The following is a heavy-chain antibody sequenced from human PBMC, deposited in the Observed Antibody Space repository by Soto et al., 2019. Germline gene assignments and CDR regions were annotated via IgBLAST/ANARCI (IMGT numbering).Heavy chain of an antibody. CDR3: AKDSHCSSTSCLPFDY. V-gene: IGHV3-23*01. Sequence: GGSLRLSCAASGLPFSSYAMSCVRQAPGNGLEWVSAISGSGGSTYYADSVKGRFTISRDNSKNTLYLQMNSLRAEDTAVYYCAKDSHCSSTSCLPFDYWGQGTLVTVSS. D-gene: IGHD2-2*01. CDR1: GLPFSSYA. CDR2: ISGSGGST. J-gene: IGHJ4*02.